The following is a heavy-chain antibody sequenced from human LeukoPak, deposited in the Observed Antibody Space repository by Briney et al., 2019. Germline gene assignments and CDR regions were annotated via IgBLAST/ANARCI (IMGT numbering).Heavy chain of an antibody. CDR2: IRGSGGST. Sequence: GGSLRLSCAASGFTFSSYAMSWVRQAPGKGLEWVSAIRGSGGSTYYADSVKGRFTISRDNSKNTLYLQMNSLRAEDTAVYYCAKALAYYYYYMDVWGKGTTVTVSS. J-gene: IGHJ6*03. V-gene: IGHV3-23*01. D-gene: IGHD6-13*01. CDR3: AKALAYYYYYMDV. CDR1: GFTFSSYA.